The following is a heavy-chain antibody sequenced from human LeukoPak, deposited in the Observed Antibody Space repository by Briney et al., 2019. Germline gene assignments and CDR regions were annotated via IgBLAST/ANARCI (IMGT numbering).Heavy chain of an antibody. D-gene: IGHD2-8*01. J-gene: IGHJ3*02. CDR3: AKVSRHVWDAFDI. Sequence: PGGSLRLSCAASGFTFSSYGMHWVRQAPGKGREGVAFIRYDGSNKYYADSGKGRFTIYRDNSKNPLYLQMNSLRAEDTAVYYCAKVSRHVWDAFDIWGQGTMVTVSS. V-gene: IGHV3-30*02. CDR1: GFTFSSYG. CDR2: IRYDGSNK.